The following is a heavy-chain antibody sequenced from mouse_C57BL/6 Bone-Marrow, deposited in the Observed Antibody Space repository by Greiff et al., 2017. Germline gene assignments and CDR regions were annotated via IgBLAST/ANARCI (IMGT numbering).Heavy chain of an antibody. Sequence: VQLQQSGPELVKPGASVKISCKASGYAFSSSWMNWVKQRPGKGLEWIGRIYPGDGDTNYNGKFKGKATLTADKSSSTAYMQLSSLTSEDSAVYFCASYGSSPWFAYWGQGTLVTVSA. CDR3: ASYGSSPWFAY. CDR2: IYPGDGDT. V-gene: IGHV1-82*01. J-gene: IGHJ3*01. D-gene: IGHD1-1*01. CDR1: GYAFSSSW.